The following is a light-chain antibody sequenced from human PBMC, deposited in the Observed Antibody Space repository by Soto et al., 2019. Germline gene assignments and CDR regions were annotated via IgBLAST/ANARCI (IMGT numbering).Light chain of an antibody. CDR1: SGHNTYI. V-gene: IGLV4-69*01. J-gene: IGLJ2*01. CDR2: VKSDGSH. CDR3: QTWGTGIRV. Sequence: QTVVTQSPSASASLGASVKLTCALNSGHNTYIVAWHQQQPEKGPRYLMKVKSDGSHIRGDGIPDRFSGSSSGAERYLTISSLQSEDEADYYCQTWGTGIRVFGGGTKVTVL.